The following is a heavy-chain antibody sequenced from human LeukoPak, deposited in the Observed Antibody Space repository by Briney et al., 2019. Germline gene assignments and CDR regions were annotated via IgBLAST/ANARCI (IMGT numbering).Heavy chain of an antibody. D-gene: IGHD3-16*01. J-gene: IGHJ4*02. Sequence: PGGSLRLSCAASGFTFSSYAMSWDRQAPGKGLEWVSAISGSGGSTYYADSVKGRFTISRDNSKNTLYLQMNSLRAEGTAVYYCAMGRVWHFDYWGQGTLVTVSS. V-gene: IGHV3-23*01. CDR2: ISGSGGST. CDR3: AMGRVWHFDY. CDR1: GFTFSSYA.